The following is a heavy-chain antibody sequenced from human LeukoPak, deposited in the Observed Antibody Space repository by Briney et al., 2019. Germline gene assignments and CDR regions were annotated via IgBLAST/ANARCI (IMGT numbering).Heavy chain of an antibody. CDR3: AKGVDVGASYNWFDP. J-gene: IGHJ5*02. Sequence: KPSETLSLTCTVSGGSMTNSTYYWGWIRQPPGKGLERIGRIYTSGSTNYNPSLKSRVTISVDTSKNQFSLKLSSVTAADTAVYYCAKGVDVGASYNWFDPWGQGTLVTVSS. CDR2: IYTSGST. CDR1: GGSMTNSTYY. V-gene: IGHV4-61*02. D-gene: IGHD1-26*01.